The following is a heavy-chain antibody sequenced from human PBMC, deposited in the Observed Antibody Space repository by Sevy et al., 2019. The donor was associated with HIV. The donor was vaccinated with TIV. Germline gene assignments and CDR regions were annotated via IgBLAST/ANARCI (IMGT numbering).Heavy chain of an antibody. Sequence: ASVKVSCKASGGTFSSYAFSWVRQAPGQGLAWMGGVIPLFGTTNYAQKFQDRVTITADKSTSTAYMELSRLRSEDTAVYYCASHSYCTSSSCYYYFYGMDVWGQGTTVTVSS. CDR1: GGTFSSYA. CDR2: VIPLFGTT. D-gene: IGHD2-15*01. V-gene: IGHV1-69*06. J-gene: IGHJ6*02. CDR3: ASHSYCTSSSCYYYFYGMDV.